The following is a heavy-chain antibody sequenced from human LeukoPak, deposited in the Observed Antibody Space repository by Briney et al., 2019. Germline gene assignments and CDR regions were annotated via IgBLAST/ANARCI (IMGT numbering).Heavy chain of an antibody. CDR2: IKSKTDGGTT. CDR3: TTDFDILNNFGMDV. V-gene: IGHV3-15*01. J-gene: IGHJ6*02. D-gene: IGHD3-9*01. Sequence: GGSLRLSCAASGFTFSNAWMNWVRQAPGKGLEWVGRIKSKTDGGTTHYAAPVKGRFTISRDDSKNTLYLQMNSLKTEDTAVYYCTTDFDILNNFGMDVWGQGTTVTVSS. CDR1: GFTFSNAW.